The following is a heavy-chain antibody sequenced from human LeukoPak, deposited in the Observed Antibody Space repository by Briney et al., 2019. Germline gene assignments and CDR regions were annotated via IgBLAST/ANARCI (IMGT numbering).Heavy chain of an antibody. CDR2: INPNSGGT. V-gene: IGHV1-2*06. CDR3: ARDRVAAAHFVSHRGWFDP. CDR1: GYTFTGYY. Sequence: ASVKVFCKASGYTFTGYYMHWVRQAPGQGLEWMGRINPNSGGTNYAQKFQGRVTMTRDTSISTAYMELSRLRSDDTAVYYCARDRVAAAHFVSHRGWFDPWGQGTLVTVSS. J-gene: IGHJ5*02. D-gene: IGHD6-13*01.